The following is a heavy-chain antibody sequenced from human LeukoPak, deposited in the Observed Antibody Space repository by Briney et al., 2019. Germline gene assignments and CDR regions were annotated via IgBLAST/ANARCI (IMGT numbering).Heavy chain of an antibody. Sequence: ASVKVSCKASGYTFTGYYMHWVRQAPGQGLEWMGWINPNSGGTNYAQKFQGRVTMTRDTSISTAYMELSSLRSEDTAVYYCARESPGYSTNFDYWGQGTLVTVSS. CDR3: ARESPGYSTNFDY. CDR2: INPNSGGT. V-gene: IGHV1-2*02. J-gene: IGHJ4*02. D-gene: IGHD6-13*01. CDR1: GYTFTGYY.